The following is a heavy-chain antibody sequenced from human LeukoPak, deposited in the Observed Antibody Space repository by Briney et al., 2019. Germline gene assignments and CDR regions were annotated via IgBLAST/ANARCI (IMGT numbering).Heavy chain of an antibody. J-gene: IGHJ5*02. D-gene: IGHD3-3*01. CDR1: VYTFTGQY. Sequence: GASVKVSCKASVYTFTGQYRYCVRHAPGQGLEWMGWINPKSGGANYAQKFQGRVTMTRDTSISTAYMELSKLRAVDTSVYYCARDDFCSLGNCFDPWGQGTLVTVSS. V-gene: IGHV1-2*02. CDR2: INPKSGGA. CDR3: ARDDFCSLGNCFDP.